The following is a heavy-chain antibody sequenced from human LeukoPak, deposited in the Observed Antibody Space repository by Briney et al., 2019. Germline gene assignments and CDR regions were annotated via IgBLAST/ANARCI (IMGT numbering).Heavy chain of an antibody. CDR2: INPNSGGT. CDR3: ARDFWRIYDSSGYPYNWFDP. J-gene: IGHJ5*02. CDR1: GYTFTGYY. D-gene: IGHD3-22*01. Sequence: GASVKVSCRASGYTFTGYYMHWVRQAPGQGLEWMGWINPNSGGTNYAQKFQGRVTMTRDTSISTAYMELSRLRSDDTAVYYCARDFWRIYDSSGYPYNWFDPWGQGTLVTVSS. V-gene: IGHV1-2*02.